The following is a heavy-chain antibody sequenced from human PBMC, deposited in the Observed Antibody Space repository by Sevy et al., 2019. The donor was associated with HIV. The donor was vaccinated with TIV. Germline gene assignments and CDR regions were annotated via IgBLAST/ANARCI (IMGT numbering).Heavy chain of an antibody. CDR2: ISGSGGST. CDR1: GFTFSSYA. V-gene: IGHV3-23*01. J-gene: IGHJ6*03. Sequence: GGSLRLSCAASGFTFSSYAMSWVRQAPGKGLEWVSAISGSGGSTYYADSVKGRFTISRDNSKNTLYLQMNSLRAEDTAVYYCAKMVVTAFYYYYYIDVWGKGTTVTVSS. D-gene: IGHD2-21*02. CDR3: AKMVVTAFYYYYYIDV.